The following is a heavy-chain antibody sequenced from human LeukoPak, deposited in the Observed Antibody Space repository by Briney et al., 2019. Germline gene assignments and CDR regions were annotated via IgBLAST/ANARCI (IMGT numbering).Heavy chain of an antibody. Sequence: ASVKVSCKASGGTFSSYAISWVRQAPGQGLEWMGRIIPIFGIANYAQKFQGRVTITADKSASTAYMELSSLRSEDTAVYYCADESGDGYNYNWFDPWGQGTLVTVSS. CDR2: IIPIFGIA. J-gene: IGHJ5*02. V-gene: IGHV1-69*04. CDR3: ADESGDGYNYNWFDP. CDR1: GGTFSSYA. D-gene: IGHD5-24*01.